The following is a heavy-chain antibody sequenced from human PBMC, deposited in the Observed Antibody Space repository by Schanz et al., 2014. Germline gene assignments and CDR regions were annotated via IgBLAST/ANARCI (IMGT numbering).Heavy chain of an antibody. CDR1: GFTFRDYS. V-gene: IGHV3-48*01. J-gene: IGHJ5*02. CDR3: AKSGYGGLLNYYIDP. CDR2: TSTRSTAI. D-gene: IGHD3-22*01. Sequence: EVQLVESGGGLVQPGGSLRLSCAASGFTFRDYSMNWVRQAPGKGLDWVSYTSTRSTAIYYADSVKGRFTISRDNSKSTLYLPMSGLKTEDTAVYYCAKSGYGGLLNYYIDPGGQGTRVTVSS.